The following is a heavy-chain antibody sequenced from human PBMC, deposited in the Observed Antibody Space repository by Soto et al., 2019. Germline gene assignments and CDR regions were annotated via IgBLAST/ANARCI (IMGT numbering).Heavy chain of an antibody. V-gene: IGHV3-23*01. CDR1: GFTFSSYG. CDR2: SSATGAGT. J-gene: IGHJ4*02. CDR3: AKDRRAGGNYGFYSDF. D-gene: IGHD1-7*01. Sequence: EVQLLESGGGLVQPGGSLRLSCAASGFTFSSYGMTWVRQAPGKGLEWVSFSSATGAGTYYADSVKGRFTISRDNSKNTLYLQMTSLRADDTDVYYCAKDRRAGGNYGFYSDFWGQGALVIVSS.